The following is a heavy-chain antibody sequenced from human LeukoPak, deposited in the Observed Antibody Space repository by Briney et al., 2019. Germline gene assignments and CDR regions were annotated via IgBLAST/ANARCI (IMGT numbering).Heavy chain of an antibody. Sequence: ASVKVSCKLSGDTLTELSMHWVRQSPGKGLEWMGGFVPEDGETIYAQKFQGRVTMTEDTSTDTAYMELSRLRSDDTAVYFCATLPRGHLFDSWGQGTLVTVSS. CDR1: GDTLTELS. D-gene: IGHD3-10*01. V-gene: IGHV1-24*01. CDR3: ATLPRGHLFDS. J-gene: IGHJ4*02. CDR2: FVPEDGET.